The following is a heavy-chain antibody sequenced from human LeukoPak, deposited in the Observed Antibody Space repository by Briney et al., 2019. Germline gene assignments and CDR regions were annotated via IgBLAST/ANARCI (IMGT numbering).Heavy chain of an antibody. CDR3: ARVLGIVVVPAAYDAFDI. Sequence: SETLSLTCTVSGYSISSGYYCGWIRQPPGKGLEWIGSIYHSGSTYYNPSLKSRVTISVDTSKNQFSLKLSSVTAADTAVYYCARVLGIVVVPAAYDAFDIWGQGTMVTVSS. CDR2: IYHSGST. D-gene: IGHD2-2*01. V-gene: IGHV4-38-2*02. CDR1: GYSISSGYY. J-gene: IGHJ3*02.